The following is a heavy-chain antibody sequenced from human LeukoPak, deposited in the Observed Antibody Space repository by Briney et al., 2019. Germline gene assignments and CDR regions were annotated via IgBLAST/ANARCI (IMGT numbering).Heavy chain of an antibody. Sequence: GASVKVSCKASGYTFTNYGISWVRQAPGRGLEWMGWISAYNGNTNSAQNLQGRVTMTTDTSTYTAYMELRSLRSDDTAVFYCARVSHRPKWVNVVVETPQIDFDYWGQGTLVTVSS. D-gene: IGHD2-15*01. CDR1: GYTFTNYG. V-gene: IGHV1-18*01. CDR2: ISAYNGNT. CDR3: ARVSHRPKWVNVVVETPQIDFDY. J-gene: IGHJ4*02.